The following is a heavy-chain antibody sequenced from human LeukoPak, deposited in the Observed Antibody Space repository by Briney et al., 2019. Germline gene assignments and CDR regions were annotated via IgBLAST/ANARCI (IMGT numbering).Heavy chain of an antibody. CDR1: GGSISNYF. D-gene: IGHD1-26*01. CDR3: ARAVGSVGSLLGYYYYYMDV. V-gene: IGHV4-59*01. CDR2: IYFTGRT. Sequence: PSETLSLTCTVSGGSISNYFCSWIRQPPGKGLEWIRYIYFTGRTNYNPSLKSRVTTSIDTSENQFSMHLTYVPAADTAVSYCARAVGSVGSLLGYYYYYMDVWGRGTTVTVSS. J-gene: IGHJ6*03.